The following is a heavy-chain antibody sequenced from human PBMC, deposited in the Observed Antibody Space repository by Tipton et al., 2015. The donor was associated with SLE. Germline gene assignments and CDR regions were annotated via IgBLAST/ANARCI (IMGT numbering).Heavy chain of an antibody. CDR1: GYSISSGYY. Sequence: TLSLTCAVSGYSISSGYYWGWIRQPPGKGLEWIGSIYYSGGTYYNPSLKSRVTISVDTSKNQFSLKLSSVTAADTAVYYCARLQYSSGPFDYWGQGTLVTVSS. D-gene: IGHD6-19*01. CDR3: ARLQYSSGPFDY. J-gene: IGHJ4*02. CDR2: IYYSGGT. V-gene: IGHV4-38-2*01.